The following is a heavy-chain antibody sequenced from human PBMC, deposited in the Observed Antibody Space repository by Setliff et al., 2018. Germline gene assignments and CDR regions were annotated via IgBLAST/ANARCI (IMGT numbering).Heavy chain of an antibody. CDR2: FNVGHGYT. J-gene: IGHJ3*02. CDR1: GYTLTTHG. V-gene: IGHV1-3*01. D-gene: IGHD3-3*01. CDR3: AISTIFGVVSPTPDAFDI. Sequence: ASVKVSCKASGYTLTTHGLHWVRQAPGQRLEWMGWFNVGHGYTKYSQKFQGRVTMTSDTSASTAYMELSRLRSEDTAVYYCAISTIFGVVSPTPDAFDIWGQGTMVTVSS.